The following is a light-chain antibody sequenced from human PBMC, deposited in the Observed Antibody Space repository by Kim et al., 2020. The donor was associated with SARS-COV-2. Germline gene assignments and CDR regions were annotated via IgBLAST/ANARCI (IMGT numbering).Light chain of an antibody. J-gene: IGLJ2*01. V-gene: IGLV3-25*03. Sequence: SYELTQPLSVSVFQGQTARITCGGNAVGRKNVIWYQQKPGQAPVVVMFIDSERPSGIPERFSGSNSGTTVTLTISRVQAEDEADYYCQSADSRATEFGGGTQLTVL. CDR1: AVGRKN. CDR2: IDS. CDR3: QSADSRATE.